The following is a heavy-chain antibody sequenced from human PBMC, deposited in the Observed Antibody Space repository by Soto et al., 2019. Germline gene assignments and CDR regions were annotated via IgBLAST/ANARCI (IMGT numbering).Heavy chain of an antibody. CDR3: AREETAWPLAYGLDV. J-gene: IGHJ6*02. V-gene: IGHV3-21*01. D-gene: IGHD2-21*02. Sequence: GGSLRLSCAASGFSFSTYSMNWVRQDPGKGLEWVSSISSRSDTYYADSVKGRFTISRDNAKNSVSLQMDSLRAEDAAAYYCAREETAWPLAYGLDVWGQGTTVTV. CDR1: GFSFSTYS. CDR2: ISSRSDT.